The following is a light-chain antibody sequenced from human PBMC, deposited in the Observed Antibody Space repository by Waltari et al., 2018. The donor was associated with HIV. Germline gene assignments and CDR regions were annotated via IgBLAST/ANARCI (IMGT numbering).Light chain of an antibody. Sequence: QSALTQPASVSGSPGQSLTITCTGTHRNIVFFNLVSWYQQSPGKAPQLIIYGVTSRPPGFSNRFSGSKSGNTASLTISGIQTDDEAEYYCNSYSSDDTVVFGGGTKLTVL. CDR1: HRNIVFFNL. J-gene: IGLJ2*01. V-gene: IGLV2-14*01. CDR3: NSYSSDDTVV. CDR2: GVT.